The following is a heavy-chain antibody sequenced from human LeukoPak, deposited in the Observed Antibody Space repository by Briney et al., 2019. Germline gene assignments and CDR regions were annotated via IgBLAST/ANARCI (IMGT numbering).Heavy chain of an antibody. V-gene: IGHV3-23*01. Sequence: PGGSLRLSCAASGFTFSSYAMIWLRQAPGKGLEWVSDISGSGGSTYYADSVKDRFTIYRDNSKNTLYLQMHSLRAEDTAVYYCAKDEILDFWSGYYTRWGQGTLVTVSS. J-gene: IGHJ4*02. CDR3: AKDEILDFWSGYYTR. CDR2: ISGSGGST. D-gene: IGHD3-3*01. CDR1: GFTFSSYA.